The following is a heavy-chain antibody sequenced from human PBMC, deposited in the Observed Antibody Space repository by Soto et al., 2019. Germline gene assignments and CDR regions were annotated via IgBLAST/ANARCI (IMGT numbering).Heavy chain of an antibody. CDR1: GGTFSTHA. CDR2: IIPTLGTP. J-gene: IGHJ6*02. Sequence: QVQLVQSGAEVKKPGSSVKVSCKASGGTFSTHAISWVRQAPGQGLEWLGGIIPTLGTPNYAQKFQGRVTVTADEYTSTAYMELSRLTSEDTAVYYCARAAFRSGYYGYYYGMDVWGQGTAVNVSS. V-gene: IGHV1-69*01. CDR3: ARAAFRSGYYGYYYGMDV. D-gene: IGHD3-3*01.